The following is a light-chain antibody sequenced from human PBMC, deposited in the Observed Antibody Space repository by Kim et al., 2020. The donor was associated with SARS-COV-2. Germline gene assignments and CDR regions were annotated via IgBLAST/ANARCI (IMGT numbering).Light chain of an antibody. CDR2: DAS. CDR3: QKYDNLPPI. CDR1: QDIKYS. J-gene: IGKJ5*01. V-gene: IGKV1-33*01. Sequence: DIQVTQSPSSLSASIGDRVTITCQASQDIKYSLNWYQQKPGKAPKLLIFDASTLDRGVPSRFSGSGSGTDFSLIITSLQPEDIATYYCQKYDNLPPIFGQGTRLEIK.